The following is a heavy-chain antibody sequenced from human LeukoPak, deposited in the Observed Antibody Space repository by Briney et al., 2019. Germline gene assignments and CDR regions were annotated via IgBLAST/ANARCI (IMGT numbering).Heavy chain of an antibody. J-gene: IGHJ5*02. Sequence: PSDTLSLTGAVYGGSFSGYYWSWIHQPPGKGLEWIGEINHSGSTNYNPSLKSRVTISVDTSKNQFSLKLSSVTAADTAVYYCARKSFWSGCFRFDPWGQGTLVTVSS. CDR1: GGSFSGYY. CDR3: ARKSFWSGCFRFDP. D-gene: IGHD3-3*01. CDR2: INHSGST. V-gene: IGHV4-34*01.